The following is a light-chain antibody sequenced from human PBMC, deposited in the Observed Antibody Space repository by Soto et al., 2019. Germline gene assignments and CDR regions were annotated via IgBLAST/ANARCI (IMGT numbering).Light chain of an antibody. CDR2: TNN. Sequence: QSVLTQPPSASGTPGQRIIISCSGSTSNIESHSVNWYQQVPGTAPKLLIVTNNQRPSGVPDRFSGSKSGASASLAISGLQSEDEATYYCATWDDNRKGVFGTGTKVTVL. CDR3: ATWDDNRKGV. V-gene: IGLV1-44*01. J-gene: IGLJ1*01. CDR1: TSNIESHS.